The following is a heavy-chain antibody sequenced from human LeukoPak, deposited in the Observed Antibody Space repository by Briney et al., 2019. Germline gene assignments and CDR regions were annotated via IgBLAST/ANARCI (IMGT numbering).Heavy chain of an antibody. J-gene: IGHJ6*03. V-gene: IGHV1-69*13. CDR2: IIPIFGTA. D-gene: IGHD3-10*01. CDR1: GYTFTSYG. Sequence: SVKVSCKASGYTFTSYGISWVRQAPGQGLEWMGGIIPIFGTANYAQKFQGRVTITADESTSTAYMELSSLRSEDTAVYYCARDGHYYGSGSYYYMDVWGKGTTVTISS. CDR3: ARDGHYYGSGSYYYMDV.